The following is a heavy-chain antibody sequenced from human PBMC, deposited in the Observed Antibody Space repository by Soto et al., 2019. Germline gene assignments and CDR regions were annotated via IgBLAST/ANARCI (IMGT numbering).Heavy chain of an antibody. CDR2: ISVSVGST. Sequence: GGSLRLSCGVSGFPFAPSTMSWVRQAPGKGLEWVSTISVSVGSTYSADSVQGRFTVSSDISDNTLFLRMTSLTADDTAVYFCAKRDVPHSTSNAYFYDHWGRGVLVTVSS. J-gene: IGHJ4*02. CDR3: AKRDVPHSTSNAYFYDH. V-gene: IGHV3-23*01. D-gene: IGHD2-21*02. CDR1: GFPFAPST.